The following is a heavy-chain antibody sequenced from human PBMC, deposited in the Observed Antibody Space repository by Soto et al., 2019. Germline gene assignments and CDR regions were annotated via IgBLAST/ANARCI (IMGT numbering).Heavy chain of an antibody. CDR3: ARGGGSSFFDY. CDR2: INCNSGDT. D-gene: IGHD2-2*01. V-gene: IGHV1-2*06. CDR1: GDTLTRYY. J-gene: IGHJ4*02. Sequence: ASVKVSCKLSGDTLTRYYIHWVRQAPGQGLEWMGRINCNSGDTKYAQSFQGRVTMTRDTSINTAYMELNRLRSDDTAVYYCARGGGSSFFDYWGQGILVTVSS.